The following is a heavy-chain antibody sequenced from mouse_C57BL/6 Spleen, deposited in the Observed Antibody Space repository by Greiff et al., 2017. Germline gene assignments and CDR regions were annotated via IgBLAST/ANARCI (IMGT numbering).Heavy chain of an antibody. Sequence: VQLQQSGAELARPGASVKLSCKASGYTFTSYGISWVKQRTGQGLEWIGEIYPRSGNTSYNEKFKGKATLTADKSSSTAYMELRSLTSEDSAVYFCARSTAQAFMDYWGQGTSVTVSS. CDR2: IYPRSGNT. V-gene: IGHV1-81*01. D-gene: IGHD3-2*02. CDR1: GYTFTSYG. CDR3: ARSTAQAFMDY. J-gene: IGHJ4*01.